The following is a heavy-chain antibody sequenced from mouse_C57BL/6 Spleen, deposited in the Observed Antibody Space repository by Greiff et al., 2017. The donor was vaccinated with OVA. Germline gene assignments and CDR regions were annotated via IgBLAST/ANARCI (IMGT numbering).Heavy chain of an antibody. CDR3: AGGYDGGTWFAY. J-gene: IGHJ3*01. D-gene: IGHD2-12*01. CDR1: GYTFTSYW. V-gene: IGHV1-69*01. Sequence: VQLQQSGAELVMPGASVKLSCKASGYTFTSYWMHWVKQRPGQGLEWIGEIDTSDSYTNYNQKLKGKSTLTVDKSSSTAYMQLSSLTSEDSAVYYCAGGYDGGTWFAYWGQGTLVTVSA. CDR2: IDTSDSYT.